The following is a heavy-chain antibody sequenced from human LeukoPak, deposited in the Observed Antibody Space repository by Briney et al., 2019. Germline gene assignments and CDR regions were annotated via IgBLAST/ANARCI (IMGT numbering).Heavy chain of an antibody. V-gene: IGHV4-4*02. D-gene: IGHD3-22*01. CDR2: IYHSGST. J-gene: IGHJ4*02. Sequence: PSETLSLTCAVSGGSISSSNWWSWVRQPPGKGLEWIGEIYHSGSTNYNPSLKSRVTISVDKSKNQFSLKLSSVTAADTAVYYCARVGPYYDSLLDYWGQGTLVTVSS. CDR3: ARVGPYYDSLLDY. CDR1: GGSISSSNW.